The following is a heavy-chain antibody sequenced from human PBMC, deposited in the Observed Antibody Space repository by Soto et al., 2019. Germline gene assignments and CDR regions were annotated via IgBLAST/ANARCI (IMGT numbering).Heavy chain of an antibody. V-gene: IGHV3-74*01. D-gene: IGHD6-13*01. Sequence: EVQLVESGGGLAQPGGSLRLSCAASGFTFSTYWMHWVRQTPGKGLVWVSRINSDGSSTSYADSVKGRFTISRDNAKNKLYGQMNSLRAEDTAVYYCASGASSKIDYWGQGTLVTVSS. CDR1: GFTFSTYW. CDR2: INSDGSST. J-gene: IGHJ4*02. CDR3: ASGASSKIDY.